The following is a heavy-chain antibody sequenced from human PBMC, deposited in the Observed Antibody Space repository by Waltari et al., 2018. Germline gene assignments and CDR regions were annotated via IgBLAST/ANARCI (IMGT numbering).Heavy chain of an antibody. CDR3: ATSGWYCFDY. CDR2: IKQDGSEK. Sequence: EVQLVESGGGLVQPGGSLRLSRAASGFTLSSFWMNWVRQTPGKGLEWVAGIKQDGSEKYYADSVKGRFTISRDNAKNSLYLQMNSLRAEDTAVYYCATSGWYCFDYWGQGTLVTVSS. D-gene: IGHD6-19*01. V-gene: IGHV3-7*01. J-gene: IGHJ4*02. CDR1: GFTLSSFW.